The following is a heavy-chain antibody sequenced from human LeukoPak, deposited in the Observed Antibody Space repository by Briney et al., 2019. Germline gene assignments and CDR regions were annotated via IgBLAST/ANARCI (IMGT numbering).Heavy chain of an antibody. J-gene: IGHJ4*02. D-gene: IGHD6-19*01. Sequence: SETLSPTCSVSGGSISSYYWSWIRQPPGKGLEWIGYISYSGSTNYNPSLKSRVTISVDTSKNQFSLKLSSVTAADTAVYYCARHLSGWYPYFGFWGQGTLVTVSS. CDR1: GGSISSYY. CDR2: ISYSGST. V-gene: IGHV4-59*08. CDR3: ARHLSGWYPYFGF.